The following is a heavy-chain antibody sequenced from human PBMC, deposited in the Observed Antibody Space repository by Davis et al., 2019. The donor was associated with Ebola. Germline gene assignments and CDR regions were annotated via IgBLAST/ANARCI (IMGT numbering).Heavy chain of an antibody. J-gene: IGHJ5*02. CDR2: IGPLGDA. CDR1: GFTFSRFD. Sequence: PGGSLRLSCVASGFTFSRFDIHWVRQRTGKGLEWVSRIGPLGDALYPDSVRGRFIMSRDNGKNSLYLQMNSLGAGDTAVYFCARIFSWGYFDLWGQGNLVTVSS. CDR3: ARIFSWGYFDL. D-gene: IGHD3-3*01. V-gene: IGHV3-13*01.